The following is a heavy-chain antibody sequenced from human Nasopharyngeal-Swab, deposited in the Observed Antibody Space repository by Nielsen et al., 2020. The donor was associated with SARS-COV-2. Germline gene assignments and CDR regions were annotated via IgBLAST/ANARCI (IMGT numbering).Heavy chain of an antibody. CDR2: IYHTETT. D-gene: IGHD3-22*01. J-gene: IGHJ4*02. Sequence: WSRQPPGKGLEWIGYIYHTETTNYNPSLKSGVIISIDRTKNQFSVKLSSVTAADTAVYYCAVILYESSGYWVDYWGQGTLVTVSS. V-gene: IGHV4-59*01. CDR3: AVILYESSGYWVDY.